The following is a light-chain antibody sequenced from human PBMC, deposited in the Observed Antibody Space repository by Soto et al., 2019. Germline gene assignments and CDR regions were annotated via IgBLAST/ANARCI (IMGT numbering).Light chain of an antibody. Sequence: DIQMTQSPSPVSASVGDSVTLNCRASRVISSWLAWYQQKPAKAPNLLIYAASNLQSGVPSRFSASGSGTDFTLTINNLQPEDFATYYCQQSHTFPITVGQGTRLEIK. CDR2: AAS. J-gene: IGKJ5*01. V-gene: IGKV1-12*01. CDR1: RVISSW. CDR3: QQSHTFPIT.